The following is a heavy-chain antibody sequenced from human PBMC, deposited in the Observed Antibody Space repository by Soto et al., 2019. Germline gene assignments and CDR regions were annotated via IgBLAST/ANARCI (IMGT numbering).Heavy chain of an antibody. CDR1: GGTFSTYT. CDR2: IIPIFRTA. Sequence: QVQLVQSGAEVKKPGSSVKVSCKASGGTFSTYTVSWVRQAPGQGLEWMGGIIPIFRTANYAQKFQGRVTVTAXEXTXTXXMELSSLRSEDTAVYYCARETYYDFWSGPYYGMDVWGQGTTVTVSS. V-gene: IGHV1-69*12. J-gene: IGHJ6*02. CDR3: ARETYYDFWSGPYYGMDV. D-gene: IGHD3-3*01.